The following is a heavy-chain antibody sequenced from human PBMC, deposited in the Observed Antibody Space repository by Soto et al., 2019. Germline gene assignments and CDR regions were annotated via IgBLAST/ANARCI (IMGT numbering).Heavy chain of an antibody. J-gene: IGHJ4*02. CDR3: ASHPTVTEYYFDS. D-gene: IGHD4-17*01. CDR1: GGSISSYY. V-gene: IGHV4-59*08. CDR2: IYYSGST. Sequence: QVQLQESGPGLVKPSETLSLTCTVSGGSISSYYWSWIRQPPGKGLEWIGCIYYSGSTNYNPSRKSRLTISADTSKNQFSLKLRSVTAADTAVYYCASHPTVTEYYFDSWGQGTLVTVSS.